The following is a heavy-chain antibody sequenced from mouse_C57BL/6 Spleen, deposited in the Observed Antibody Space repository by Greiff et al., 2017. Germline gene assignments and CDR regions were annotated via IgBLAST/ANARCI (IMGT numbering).Heavy chain of an antibody. CDR1: GYAFSSYW. CDR2: IYPGDGDT. J-gene: IGHJ1*03. V-gene: IGHV1-80*01. CDR3: ARDYYGSSYRNFDV. D-gene: IGHD1-1*01. Sequence: QVQLQQSGAELVQPGASVKISCKASGYAFSSYWMNWVKQRPGKGLEWIGQIYPGDGDTNYNGKFKGKATLTADKSSSTAYMQLSSLTSEDSAVYFCARDYYGSSYRNFDVWGTGTTVTVSS.